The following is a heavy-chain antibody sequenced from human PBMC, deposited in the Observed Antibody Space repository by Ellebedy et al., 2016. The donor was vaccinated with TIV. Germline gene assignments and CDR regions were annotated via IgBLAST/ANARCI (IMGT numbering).Heavy chain of an antibody. CDR1: GFTFSSYA. CDR3: TQGAWLDS. Sequence: GESLKISXAASGFTFSSYAMTWVRQAPGKGLVWVSRISGDGSTTTYADSVKGRFTISKDNSKNTLYLQMNNLRAEDTAIYSCTQGAWLDSWGQGTLVTVSS. V-gene: IGHV3-23*01. J-gene: IGHJ4*02. CDR2: ISGDGSTT.